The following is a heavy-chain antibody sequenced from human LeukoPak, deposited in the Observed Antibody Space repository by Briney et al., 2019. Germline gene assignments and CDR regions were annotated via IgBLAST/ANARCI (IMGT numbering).Heavy chain of an antibody. D-gene: IGHD2-2*01. J-gene: IGHJ5*02. CDR3: ARYVGYCSATTCRGNWFDP. V-gene: IGHV1-46*01. CDR1: GYTFTSYY. CDR2: INPGGSST. Sequence: ASVKVSCKASGYTFTSYYMHWVRQAPGQGPEWVGLINPGGSSTNYAQKFQGRVTLTRDTSTSTVYMELSSLRSEDTAVYYCARYVGYCSATTCRGNWFDPWGQGTLVTVSS.